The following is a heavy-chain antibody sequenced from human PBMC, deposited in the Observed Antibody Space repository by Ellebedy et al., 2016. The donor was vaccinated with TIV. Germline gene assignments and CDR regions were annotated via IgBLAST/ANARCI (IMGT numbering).Heavy chain of an antibody. CDR3: ARGLRGGYCSGGSCYPAYYGMDV. J-gene: IGHJ6*02. V-gene: IGHV1-69*13. CDR1: GGTFSSYA. D-gene: IGHD2-15*01. CDR2: IIPIFGTA. Sequence: SVKVSCXASGGTFSSYAISWVRQAPGQGLEWMGGIIPIFGTANYAQKFQGRVTITADESTSTAYMELSSLRSEDTAVYYCARGLRGGYCSGGSCYPAYYGMDVWGQGTTVTVSS.